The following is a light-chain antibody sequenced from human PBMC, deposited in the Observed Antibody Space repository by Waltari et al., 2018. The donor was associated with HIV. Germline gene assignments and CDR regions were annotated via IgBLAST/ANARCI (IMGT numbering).Light chain of an antibody. CDR1: QSVLYSSNNKNY. CDR2: WAS. Sequence: DIVMTQSPDSLAVSLGERATINCKSSQSVLYSSNNKNYLAWYQQKPGQPPKLLIYWASTRESGVPDRFSGSGSGTDFTLTISSLQAEDVAVYYCQQYYSTHFGGGTKVEIK. V-gene: IGKV4-1*01. CDR3: QQYYSTH. J-gene: IGKJ4*01.